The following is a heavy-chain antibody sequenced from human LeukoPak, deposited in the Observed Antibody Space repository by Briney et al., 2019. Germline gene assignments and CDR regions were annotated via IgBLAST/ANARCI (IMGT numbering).Heavy chain of an antibody. D-gene: IGHD3-22*01. V-gene: IGHV4-31*03. J-gene: IGHJ3*02. CDR2: IYYSGST. CDR3: ARAPYYYDSSGYYERAFDI. Sequence: SQTLSLTCTVSGGSISSGGHYWSWIRQHPGKGLEWIGYIYYSGSTYYNPSLKSRVTISVDTSKNQFSLKLSSVTAADTAVYYCARAPYYYDSSGYYERAFDIWGQGTMVTVSS. CDR1: GGSISSGGHY.